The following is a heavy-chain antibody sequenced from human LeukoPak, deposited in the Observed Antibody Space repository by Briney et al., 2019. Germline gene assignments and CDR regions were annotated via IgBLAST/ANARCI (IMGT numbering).Heavy chain of an antibody. CDR3: ARTNSNPNNYYMDV. CDR1: GGSFSGYY. Sequence: KASETLSLTCAVYGGSFSGYYWSWIRQPPGKGLEWIGEINHSGSTNYNPSLKSRVTISVDTSKNQFSLKQSSVTAADTAVYYCARTNSNPNNYYMDVWGKGTTVTVSS. J-gene: IGHJ6*03. D-gene: IGHD4-11*01. V-gene: IGHV4-34*01. CDR2: INHSGST.